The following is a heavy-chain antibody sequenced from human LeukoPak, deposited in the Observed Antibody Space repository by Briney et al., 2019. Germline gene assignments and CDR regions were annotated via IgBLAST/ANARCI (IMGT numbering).Heavy chain of an antibody. CDR1: GFTISSNY. CDR3: ARVSGYSGYDTLDY. V-gene: IGHV3-66*01. J-gene: IGHJ4*02. D-gene: IGHD5-12*01. CDR2: ISTGGSA. Sequence: GGSLRLSCAASGFTISSNYMNWVRQAPGKGLEWASVISTGGSAYYANSVKGRFTISRDYSKNTLYLQMNSLRAEDTAVYYCARVSGYSGYDTLDYWGQGTLVTVSS.